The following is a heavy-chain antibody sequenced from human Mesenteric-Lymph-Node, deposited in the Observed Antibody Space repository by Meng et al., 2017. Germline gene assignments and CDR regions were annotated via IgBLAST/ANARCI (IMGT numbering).Heavy chain of an antibody. CDR3: AREITHYDSSGYYRLGAFDI. Sequence: GGSLRLSCAASGFTFSSYAMSWVRQAPGKGLEWVSYISSSGSTIYYADSVKGRFTISRDNAKNSLYLQMNSLRAEDTAVYYCAREITHYDSSGYYRLGAFDIWGQGTMVTVSS. J-gene: IGHJ3*02. D-gene: IGHD3-22*01. CDR1: GFTFSSYA. V-gene: IGHV3-48*04. CDR2: ISSSGSTI.